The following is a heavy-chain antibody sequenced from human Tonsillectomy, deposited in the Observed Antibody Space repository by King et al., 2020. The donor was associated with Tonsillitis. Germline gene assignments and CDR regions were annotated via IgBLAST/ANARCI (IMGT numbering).Heavy chain of an antibody. Sequence: QLQESGSGVVEPSQTLSLTCTVSGGSITTNDYSWSWIRQPPGKGLEWIGYILHNGGTSYNPSLSGRVTMSVDRSKNQFSLAVHSVNAADTAVYYCARTSRGYSGYGHFDFWGQGVLVPVSS. CDR1: GGSITTNDYS. CDR2: ILHNGGT. D-gene: IGHD5-12*01. CDR3: ARTSRGYSGYGHFDF. J-gene: IGHJ4*02. V-gene: IGHV4-30-2*01.